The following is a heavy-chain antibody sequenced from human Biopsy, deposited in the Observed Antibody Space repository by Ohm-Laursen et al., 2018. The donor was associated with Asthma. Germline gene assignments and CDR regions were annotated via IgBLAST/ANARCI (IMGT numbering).Heavy chain of an antibody. CDR1: GFTVSRDH. J-gene: IGHJ3*02. V-gene: IGHV3-53*01. D-gene: IGHD4-23*01. CDR2: IYSGGTS. CDR3: ARAYGGNFFSGAFDI. Sequence: GSLRLSCAASGFTVSRDHMFWVRQAPGKGLEWVSVIYSGGTSHTADSVRGRLTISRDYSKNTLSLQMNSLRAEDTAVYYCARAYGGNFFSGAFDIWGQGTMVTVSS.